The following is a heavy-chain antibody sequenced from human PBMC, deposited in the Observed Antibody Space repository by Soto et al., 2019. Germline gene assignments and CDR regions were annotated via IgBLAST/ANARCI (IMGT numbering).Heavy chain of an antibody. CDR3: ARLATDFSHYYYYYMDV. D-gene: IGHD5-12*01. Sequence: ETLSLTCAVYGGSFSGYYWSWIRQPPGKGLEWIGEINHSGSTNYNPSLKSRVTISVDTSKNQFSLKLSSVTAADTAVYYCARLATDFSHYYYYYMDVWGKGTTVTVSS. J-gene: IGHJ6*03. CDR1: GGSFSGYY. V-gene: IGHV4-34*01. CDR2: INHSGST.